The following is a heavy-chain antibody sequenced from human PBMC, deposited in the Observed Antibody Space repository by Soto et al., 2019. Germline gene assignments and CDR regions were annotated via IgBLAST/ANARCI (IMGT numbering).Heavy chain of an antibody. Sequence: QVQLVQSGAEVKKPGASVKVSCKASGYTFTSYGISWVRQAPGQGLEWMGWISAYNGNTNFAQKFQGRVTMTTDTATSTAYMELRSLRSDDTAVYYCAREGDSFRLREHWYWIDYWSQGTQVTVSS. D-gene: IGHD5-18*01. J-gene: IGHJ4*02. V-gene: IGHV1-18*01. CDR2: ISAYNGNT. CDR1: GYTFTSYG. CDR3: AREGDSFRLREHWYWIDY.